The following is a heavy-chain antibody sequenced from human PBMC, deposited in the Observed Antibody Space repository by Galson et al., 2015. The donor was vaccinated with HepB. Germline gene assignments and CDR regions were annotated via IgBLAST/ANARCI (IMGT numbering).Heavy chain of an antibody. CDR2: IRSDGINK. V-gene: IGHV3-30*02. D-gene: IGHD5-12*01. Sequence: SLRLSCAASGFTFSRYAMHWVRQVPGKGLDWMAFIRSDGINKNYADSVKGRIPVSRDNSKNTLYLQINGLRPEDTAIYFCARDRGYDATKDYWGMGTLLTVSS. CDR1: GFTFSRYA. CDR3: ARDRGYDATKDY. J-gene: IGHJ4*02.